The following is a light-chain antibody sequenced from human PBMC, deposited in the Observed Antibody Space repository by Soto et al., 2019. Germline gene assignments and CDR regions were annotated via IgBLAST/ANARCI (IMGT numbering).Light chain of an antibody. V-gene: IGKV3-20*01. J-gene: IGKJ3*01. CDR2: GAS. CDR1: QSVSSSY. CDR3: QQYGSSFT. Sequence: PGERATLSCRASQSVSSSYLAWYQQKPGQAPRLLIYGASSRATGIPDRFSGSGSGTDFTLTISRLEPEDFAVYYCQQYGSSFTFGPGTKVDIK.